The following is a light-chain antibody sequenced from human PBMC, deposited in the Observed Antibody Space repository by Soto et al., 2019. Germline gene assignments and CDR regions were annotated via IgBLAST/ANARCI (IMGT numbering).Light chain of an antibody. CDR1: SSDVGGYNY. Sequence: QSALTQSTSASGSPGQSVTISCTGTSSDVGGYNYVSWYQLHPGKAPKLLIYEVTKRPSGVPDRSAAYKSGNTASLTVSGLQAEYEDDYYCNSYAGSNTLAVFGGGTKVTVL. V-gene: IGLV2-8*01. CDR2: EVT. J-gene: IGLJ2*01. CDR3: NSYAGSNTLAV.